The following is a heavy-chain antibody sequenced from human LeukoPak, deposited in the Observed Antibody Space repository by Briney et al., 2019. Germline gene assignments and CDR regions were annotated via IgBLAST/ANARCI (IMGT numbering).Heavy chain of an antibody. V-gene: IGHV3-11*01. CDR2: IGSSGNTI. Sequence: GGSLRLSCTGSGFTFRNFFMTWIRQAPGKGLEWVSYIGSSGNTIYYADSVKGRFTISRDNVRNSVYLHMNSLRAEDAAVYYCAKEAPPIVVVTAVFDYWGQGTLVTVSS. CDR3: AKEAPPIVVVTAVFDY. CDR1: GFTFRNFF. D-gene: IGHD2-21*02. J-gene: IGHJ4*02.